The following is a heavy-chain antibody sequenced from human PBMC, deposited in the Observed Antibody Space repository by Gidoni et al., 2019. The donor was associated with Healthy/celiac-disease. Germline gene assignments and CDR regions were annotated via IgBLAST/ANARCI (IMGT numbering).Heavy chain of an antibody. D-gene: IGHD2-21*02. CDR3: ARHAGFVVVTATVENYYGMDV. J-gene: IGHJ6*02. Sequence: QLQLQESGPGLVKPSETLSLTCTVSGGSISSSSYYWGWIRQPPGKGLEWIGSIYYSGSTYYNPSLKSRVTISVDTSKNQFSLKLSSVTAADTAVYYCARHAGFVVVTATVENYYGMDVWGQGTTVTVSS. V-gene: IGHV4-39*01. CDR1: GGSISSSSYY. CDR2: IYYSGST.